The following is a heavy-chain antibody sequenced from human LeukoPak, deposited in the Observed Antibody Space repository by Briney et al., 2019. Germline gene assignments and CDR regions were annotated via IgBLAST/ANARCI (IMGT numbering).Heavy chain of an antibody. CDR2: ISTSSSYI. V-gene: IGHV3-21*01. CDR3: ARGHIVVSAHDDAFDI. D-gene: IGHD3-22*01. Sequence: GGSLRLSCAASGFTFSSYSMNSVRQAPGKGLEWVSSISTSSSYICYADSVKGRFTISRDNARNSLYLEMNSLRVEDTAVYNCARGHIVVSAHDDAFDIWGQGTMVTVSS. J-gene: IGHJ3*02. CDR1: GFTFSSYS.